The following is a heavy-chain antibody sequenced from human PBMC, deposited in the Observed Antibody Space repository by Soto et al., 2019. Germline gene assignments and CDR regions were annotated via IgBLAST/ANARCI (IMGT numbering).Heavy chain of an antibody. J-gene: IGHJ4*01. CDR3: AKYVVPAAMPSPFGY. Sequence: GETLRLSCAASGFTFSSDAMCWVRHAPGKGQEWVSASSGSVGSTYYADSVKGRFTISRDNSKNTLYLQMNSLRAEDTAVYYCAKYVVPAAMPSPFGYWGQGTLVTVSS. CDR1: GFTFSSDA. CDR2: SSGSVGST. D-gene: IGHD2-2*01. V-gene: IGHV3-23*01.